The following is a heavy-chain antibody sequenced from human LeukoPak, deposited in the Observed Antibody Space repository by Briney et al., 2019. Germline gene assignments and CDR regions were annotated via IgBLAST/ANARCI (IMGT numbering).Heavy chain of an antibody. V-gene: IGHV3-21*01. J-gene: IGHJ3*01. CDR3: ARDYAKLGYCSGSSCPDAFDV. CDR2: IISSSSYI. CDR1: GFTFGSYS. D-gene: IGHD2-2*03. Sequence: GGSLRLSCAASGFTFGSYSMNWVRQAPGKGLEWVSSIISSSSYIYYADSVKGRFTISRDNAKNSLYLQMNSLRAEDTAVYYCARDYAKLGYCSGSSCPDAFDVWGQGTMVTVSS.